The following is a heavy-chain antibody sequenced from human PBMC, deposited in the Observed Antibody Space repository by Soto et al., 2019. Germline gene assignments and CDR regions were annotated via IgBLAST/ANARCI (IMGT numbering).Heavy chain of an antibody. D-gene: IGHD1-26*01. Sequence: SETLSLTCTVSGGSISSSSYYWGWIRQPPGKGLEWIGSIYYSGSTYYNPSLKSRVTISVDTSKNQFSLKLSSVTAADTAVYYCARPSSGSYSCSPPLDAFDIWGQGTMVTVSS. J-gene: IGHJ3*02. CDR2: IYYSGST. CDR3: ARPSSGSYSCSPPLDAFDI. CDR1: GGSISSSSYY. V-gene: IGHV4-39*01.